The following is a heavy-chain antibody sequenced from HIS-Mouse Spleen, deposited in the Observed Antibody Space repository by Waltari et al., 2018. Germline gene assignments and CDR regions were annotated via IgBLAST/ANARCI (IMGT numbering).Heavy chain of an antibody. Sequence: QLQLQESGPGLVKPSETLSLTCTVSGCSISSTSYYWGWVRQPPGKGLEWIGSINYSGITYYNPSLKSRVTIYVDPSKNQFSLKRSSVTAADTAVYYCAREIPYSSSWYDWYFDLWGRGTLVTVSS. J-gene: IGHJ2*01. V-gene: IGHV4-39*07. CDR3: AREIPYSSSWYDWYFDL. CDR1: GCSISSTSYY. D-gene: IGHD6-13*01. CDR2: INYSGIT.